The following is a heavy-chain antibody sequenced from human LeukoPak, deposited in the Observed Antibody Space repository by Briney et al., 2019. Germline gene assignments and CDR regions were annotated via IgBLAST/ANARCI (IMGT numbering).Heavy chain of an antibody. J-gene: IGHJ4*02. D-gene: IGHD4-17*01. Sequence: ASVKVSCKASGYTCISYFMNWVRQAPGQGLEWMGIINPSGGRTNYAQKFEGRVIVTRDTSTSRVYMELYSLRSEDTVVYYCARGGRDYGDFLAGHWGQGTLVTVSS. CDR1: GYTCISYF. CDR2: INPSGGRT. V-gene: IGHV1-46*01. CDR3: ARGGRDYGDFLAGH.